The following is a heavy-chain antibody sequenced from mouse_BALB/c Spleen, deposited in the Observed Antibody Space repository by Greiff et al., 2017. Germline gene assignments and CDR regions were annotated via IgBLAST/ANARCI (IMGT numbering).Heavy chain of an antibody. CDR2: ISSGGGST. CDR3: ARPGTGYAMDY. D-gene: IGHD4-1*01. V-gene: IGHV5-12-1*01. Sequence: EVKLEESGGGLVKPGGSLKLSCAASGFAFSSYDMSWVRQTPEKRLEWVAYISSGGGSTYYPDTVKGRFTISRDNAKNTLYLQMSSLKSEDTAMYYCARPGTGYAMDYWGQGTSVTVSS. CDR1: GFAFSSYD. J-gene: IGHJ4*01.